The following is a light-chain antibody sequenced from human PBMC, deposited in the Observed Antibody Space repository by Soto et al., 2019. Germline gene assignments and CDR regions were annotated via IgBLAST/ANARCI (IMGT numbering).Light chain of an antibody. V-gene: IGLV2-8*01. Sequence: QSVLTQPPSASGSPGQSVTISCTGTSSDLGDYNYVSWYQQHPGKAPKLMIYEVTKRPSGVPDRFSGSKSGNTASLTVSGLQAEDEADYYCSSYAGSNNYVVFGGGTKVTVL. CDR3: SSYAGSNNYVV. J-gene: IGLJ2*01. CDR2: EVT. CDR1: SSDLGDYNY.